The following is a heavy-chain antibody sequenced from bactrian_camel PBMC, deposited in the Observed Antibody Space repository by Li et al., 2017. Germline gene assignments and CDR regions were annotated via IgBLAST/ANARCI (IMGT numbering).Heavy chain of an antibody. V-gene: IGHV3S9*01. CDR2: IMANGTT. CDR1: RFTSNGCG. CDR3: PSDMGLGWWQYNY. D-gene: IGHD7*01. Sequence: HVQLVESGGGSVQAGGSLRLSCTKPRFTSNGCGVAWYRQADGKQREWVSSIMANGTTRYTESVKGRFTISKDKGKDVVYLQMNSLISEDTALYYCPSDMGLGWWQYNYWGQGTQVTVS. J-gene: IGHJ4*01.